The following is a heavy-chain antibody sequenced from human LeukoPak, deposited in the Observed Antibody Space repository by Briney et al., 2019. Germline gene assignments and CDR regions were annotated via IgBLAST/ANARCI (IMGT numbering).Heavy chain of an antibody. Sequence: GGSLRLSCAASGFTFSNYWMHWVRQAPGKGLEWVSSISTSSSYIHYADSVKGRFTISRDNAKNSLYLQMNSLRAEDTAVYYCARDQGGSGSYYNSYWFDPWGQGTLVTVSS. CDR2: ISTSSSYI. CDR3: ARDQGGSGSYYNSYWFDP. CDR1: GFTFSNYW. J-gene: IGHJ5*02. V-gene: IGHV3-21*01. D-gene: IGHD3-10*01.